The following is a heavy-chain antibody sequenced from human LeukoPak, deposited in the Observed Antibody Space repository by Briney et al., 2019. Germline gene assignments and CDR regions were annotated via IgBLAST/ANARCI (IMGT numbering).Heavy chain of an antibody. CDR2: IYDSGNT. J-gene: IGHJ4*02. D-gene: IGHD1-14*01. CDR3: ARGGDRRGFDY. CDR1: GCTFSNEGYY. Sequence: SETLSLTCTASGCTFSNEGYYWRWIRQHPGKGLEGIGYIYDSGNTFENPDLHSRITITEESTDNQFSHKLRSLPAATTAYYLCARGGDRRGFDYWGQGTLVTVSS. V-gene: IGHV4-31*03.